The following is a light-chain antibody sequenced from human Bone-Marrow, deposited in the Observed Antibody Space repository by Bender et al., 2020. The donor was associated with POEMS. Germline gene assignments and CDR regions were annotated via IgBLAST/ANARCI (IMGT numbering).Light chain of an antibody. V-gene: IGLV2-14*01. Sequence: QSALTQPASVSGSPGQSITISCTGTSSDVGASTFVSWYQQHPGKAPKVMIYDVSNRPSGVSHRFSASKTGNTAFLTISGLQPEDEADYYCSSSTNSNTYVFGTGTRVTVV. J-gene: IGLJ1*01. CDR3: SSSTNSNTYV. CDR1: SSDVGASTF. CDR2: DVS.